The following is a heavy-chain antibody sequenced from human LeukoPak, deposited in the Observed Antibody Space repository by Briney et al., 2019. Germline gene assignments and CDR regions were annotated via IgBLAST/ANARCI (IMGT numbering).Heavy chain of an antibody. CDR1: GYTFTSYY. Sequence: ASVKVSCKASGYTFTSYYMHWVRQAPGQGLEWMGWINPSSGGTNYAQKFQGRVTMTRDTSISTAYMELSRLRSDDTAVYYCARDITTIFGVVTPLYYYYYMDVWGKGTTVTVSS. V-gene: IGHV1-2*02. J-gene: IGHJ6*03. D-gene: IGHD3-3*01. CDR2: INPSSGGT. CDR3: ARDITTIFGVVTPLYYYYYMDV.